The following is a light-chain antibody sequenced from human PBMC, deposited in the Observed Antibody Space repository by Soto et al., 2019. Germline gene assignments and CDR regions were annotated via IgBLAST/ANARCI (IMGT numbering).Light chain of an antibody. CDR3: CSYVGSSTWV. V-gene: IGLV2-23*01. CDR1: SSDVGSYNH. J-gene: IGLJ3*02. CDR2: EGS. Sequence: QSALTQPASVSGSPGQSITISCTGTSSDVGSYNHVSWYQQYPGKAPKLMIYEGSKRPSGVSNRFSGSKSGNTASLTISGLQAEDEADYYCCSYVGSSTWVFGGGTPLTVL.